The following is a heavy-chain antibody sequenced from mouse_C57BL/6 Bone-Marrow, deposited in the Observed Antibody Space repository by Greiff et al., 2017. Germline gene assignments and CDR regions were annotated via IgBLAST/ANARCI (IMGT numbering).Heavy chain of an antibody. V-gene: IGHV1-63*01. CDR3: ARGGPYSGSSDRQFDV. D-gene: IGHD1-1*01. CDR1: GYTFTNYW. CDR2: IYPGGGYT. Sequence: QVQLQQSGAELVRPGTSVKMSCKASGYTFTNYWIGWAKQRPGHGLEWIGDIYPGGGYTNYNEKFKGKATLTADKSSSTAYMQCSRLTSEDSAIYYCARGGPYSGSSDRQFDVWGTGTTVTVSS. J-gene: IGHJ1*03.